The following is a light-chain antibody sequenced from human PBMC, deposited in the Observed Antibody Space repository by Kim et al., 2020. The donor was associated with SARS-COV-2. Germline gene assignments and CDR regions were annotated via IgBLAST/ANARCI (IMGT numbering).Light chain of an antibody. J-gene: IGLJ1*01. CDR1: SSDVGASNH. CDR2: EVN. Sequence: QSALTQPPSASGSPGQSVTVSCTGTSSDVGASNHVSWYQHHPGRAPKLIIYEVNKRPSGVPDRFSGSKSGNTASLTVSGLQADDEADYYCSTSGDESYGGTKCYVLGGGTKVTVL. V-gene: IGLV2-8*01. CDR3: STSGDESYGGTKCYV.